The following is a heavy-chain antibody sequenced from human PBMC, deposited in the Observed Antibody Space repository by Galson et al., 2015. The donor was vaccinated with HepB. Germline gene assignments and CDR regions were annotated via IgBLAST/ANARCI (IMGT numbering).Heavy chain of an antibody. CDR3: ARRTGQQVGDPFDY. V-gene: IGHV5-10-1*01. D-gene: IGHD6-13*01. Sequence: PSFRGHVTISVDKSISTAYLQWSSLKASDTGMYYCARRTGQQVGDPFDYWGQGTLVTVSS. J-gene: IGHJ4*02.